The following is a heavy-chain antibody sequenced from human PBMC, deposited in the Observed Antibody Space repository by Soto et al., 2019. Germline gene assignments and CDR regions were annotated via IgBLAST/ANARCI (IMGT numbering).Heavy chain of an antibody. Sequence: GASVEVCCKDSGYTLTSYAMQWVRQAPGQRLEWMGWINAGNGNTKYSQKFQGRVTITRDTSASTAYMELSSLRSEDTAVYYCARGVAPYYFDYWGQGTLVTVSS. D-gene: IGHD2-15*01. CDR2: INAGNGNT. V-gene: IGHV1-3*01. J-gene: IGHJ4*02. CDR3: ARGVAPYYFDY. CDR1: GYTLTSYA.